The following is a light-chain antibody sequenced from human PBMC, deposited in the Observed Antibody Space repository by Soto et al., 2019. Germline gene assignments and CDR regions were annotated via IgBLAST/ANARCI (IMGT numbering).Light chain of an antibody. V-gene: IGLV2-14*01. CDR1: NSDIGAYNF. CDR3: SSYSTTNSPYV. CDR2: EVT. Sequence: LTQPASVSGSPGQSITLSCTGSNSDIGAYNFVSWYQHHPGKAPKLILYEVTTRPSGVSSRFSGSKSGNTASLTISGLQPDDEASYYCSSYSTTNSPYVFGTGTKVTVL. J-gene: IGLJ1*01.